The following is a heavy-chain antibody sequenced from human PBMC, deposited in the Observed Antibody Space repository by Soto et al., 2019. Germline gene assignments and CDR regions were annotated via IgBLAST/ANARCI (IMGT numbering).Heavy chain of an antibody. CDR2: IKQDGSEK. Sequence: GGSLRLSCAASGFTFSSHWMSWVRQAPGKGLEWVANIKQDGSEKYYVDSVKGRFTISRDNAKNSLYLQMNSLRAEDTAVYYCAREAPYWNYGAPDYWGQGTLVTVSS. CDR3: AREAPYWNYGAPDY. CDR1: GFTFSSHW. V-gene: IGHV3-7*05. D-gene: IGHD1-7*01. J-gene: IGHJ4*02.